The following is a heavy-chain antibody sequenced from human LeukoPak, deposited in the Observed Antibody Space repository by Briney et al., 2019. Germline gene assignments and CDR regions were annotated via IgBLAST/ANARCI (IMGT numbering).Heavy chain of an antibody. CDR3: ARGITAYFFDY. V-gene: IGHV4-59*08. Sequence: PSETLSLTCTVSGGSISSYYWSWIRQAPGKGLEWIGYIYYSGSTNYNPSLKSRVTISVDTSKNQFSLKVSSVTAADTAVYYCARGITAYFFDYWGQGTLVTVSS. D-gene: IGHD1-14*01. J-gene: IGHJ4*02. CDR2: IYYSGST. CDR1: GGSISSYY.